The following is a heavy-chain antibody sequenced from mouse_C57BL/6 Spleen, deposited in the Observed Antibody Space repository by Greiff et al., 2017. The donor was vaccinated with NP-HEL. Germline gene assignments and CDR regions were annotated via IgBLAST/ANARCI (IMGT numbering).Heavy chain of an antibody. CDR2: IYPGSGST. D-gene: IGHD1-1*01. V-gene: IGHV1-55*01. CDR1: GYTFTSYW. J-gene: IGHJ2*01. Sequence: VQLQPPGAALVKPGASVKMSCKASGYTFTSYWITWVPQRPGHGLEWLGAIYPGSGSTNYNEKLKSKATLPVTTSSSTAYMQLSSLTSEDSAVYYGARKSPSDYGSGFDYWGQGTTLTVAS. CDR3: ARKSPSDYGSGFDY.